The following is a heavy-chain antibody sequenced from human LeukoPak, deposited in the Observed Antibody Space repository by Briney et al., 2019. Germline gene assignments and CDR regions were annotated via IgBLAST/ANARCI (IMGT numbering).Heavy chain of an antibody. CDR2: INPNSGGT. Sequence: ASMKVSCKASGYTFTGYFMHWVRQAPGQGLEWMGWINPNSGGTNYAQKFQGWVTMTRDTSIRTAYMELNRLRSDDTAVYYCARDSGTSSWDFDYWGQGTLVTVSS. CDR3: ARDSGTSSWDFDY. J-gene: IGHJ4*02. D-gene: IGHD6-13*01. CDR1: GYTFTGYF. V-gene: IGHV1-2*04.